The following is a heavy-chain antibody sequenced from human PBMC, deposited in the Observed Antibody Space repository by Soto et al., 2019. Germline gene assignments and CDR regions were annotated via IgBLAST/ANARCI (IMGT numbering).Heavy chain of an antibody. Sequence: EVQLLESGGGLVQPGGSLRLSCAASGFTFSSYAMSWVRQAPGKGLEWVSAISGSGGSTYYADSVKGRFTISRDNSKNTLYLQMNSLRAEDTAVYYCAKGKVPPARAIFGVVKTYYFDYWGQGTLVTVSS. V-gene: IGHV3-23*01. CDR1: GFTFSSYA. J-gene: IGHJ4*02. CDR3: AKGKVPPARAIFGVVKTYYFDY. CDR2: ISGSGGST. D-gene: IGHD3-3*01.